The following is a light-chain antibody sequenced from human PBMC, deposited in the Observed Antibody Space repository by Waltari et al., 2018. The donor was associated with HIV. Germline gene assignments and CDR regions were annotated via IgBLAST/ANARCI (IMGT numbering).Light chain of an antibody. CDR3: CSYAGTYTYV. J-gene: IGLJ1*01. CDR1: SSAIGTFDY. CDR2: EVS. V-gene: IGLV2-11*01. Sequence: QSALTQPRSVPGSPGQSVTISCPGPSSAIGTFDYVTWYQQSPGKAPKVIIYEVSQRPSGVPDRFTASKSGITASLTISGLQDEDEADYYCCSYAGTYTYVFGTGTTVTVL.